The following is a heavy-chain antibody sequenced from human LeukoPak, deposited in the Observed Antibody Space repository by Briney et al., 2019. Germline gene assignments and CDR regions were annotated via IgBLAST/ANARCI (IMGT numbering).Heavy chain of an antibody. Sequence: ASGKVSCKASGYTFTSYYMHWVRQAPGQGLEGRGIINPSGGSTSYAQKFQGRVTMTRDTSTSTVYMELSSLRSEDTAVYYCARDLYGSGEDFDYWGQGTLVTVSS. J-gene: IGHJ4*02. CDR1: GYTFTSYY. D-gene: IGHD3-10*01. CDR2: INPSGGST. V-gene: IGHV1-46*01. CDR3: ARDLYGSGEDFDY.